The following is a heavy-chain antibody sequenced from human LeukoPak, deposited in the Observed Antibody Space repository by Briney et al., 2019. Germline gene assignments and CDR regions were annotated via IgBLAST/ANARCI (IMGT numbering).Heavy chain of an antibody. D-gene: IGHD2-21*01. Sequence: TGVSLRLSCAASGFTFSSSSMNWVRQAPEKGLEWVSYISTSGGTIYYADSVKGRFTISRDNAKNTLYLQMDSLRAEDTAVYYCARHIPFDCWGQGTLVTVSS. V-gene: IGHV3-48*01. J-gene: IGHJ4*02. CDR2: ISTSGGTI. CDR3: ARHIPFDC. CDR1: GFTFSSSS.